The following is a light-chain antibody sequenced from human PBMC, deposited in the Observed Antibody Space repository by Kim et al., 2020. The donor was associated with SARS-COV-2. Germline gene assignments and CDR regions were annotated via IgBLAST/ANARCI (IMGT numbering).Light chain of an antibody. CDR3: QAWDSSSVI. J-gene: IGLJ2*01. CDR2: QDN. V-gene: IGLV3-1*01. CDR1: KLGDKY. Sequence: VSPGQTASLTCSGDKLGDKYVSWYQQKPGQSPVVVIYQDNKRPSGIPERFSGSNSGNTATLTISGTQAMDEADYYCQAWDSSSVIFGGGTQLTVL.